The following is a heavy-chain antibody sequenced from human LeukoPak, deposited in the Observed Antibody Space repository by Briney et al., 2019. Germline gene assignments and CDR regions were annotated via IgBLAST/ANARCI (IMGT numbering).Heavy chain of an antibody. Sequence: PSETLSLTCAVYGGSFSDYYWSWFRQPPGKGLEWIGEINHGGSTNYNPSLKSRVTISVDTSKKQFSLKLSSVTAADTAVYYRAYSSGYQQQWGQGTPVTVSS. CDR2: INHGGST. CDR1: GGSFSDYY. CDR3: AYSSGYQQQ. J-gene: IGHJ1*01. D-gene: IGHD3-22*01. V-gene: IGHV4-34*01.